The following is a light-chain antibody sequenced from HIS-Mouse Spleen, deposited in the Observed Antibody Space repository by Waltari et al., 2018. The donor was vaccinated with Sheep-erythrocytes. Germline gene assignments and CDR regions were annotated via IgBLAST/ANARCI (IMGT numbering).Light chain of an antibody. V-gene: IGKV3-15*01. Sequence: EIVMTQSPATLSVSPGERATLSCRASQSVSSNLAWYQQKPGQAPRLLIYGASTRATGIPARFSGSGSGTEFTLTISSMQSEDFAVYYCQQYNSYPLTFGPGTKVDIK. J-gene: IGKJ3*01. CDR2: GAS. CDR1: QSVSSN. CDR3: QQYNSYPLT.